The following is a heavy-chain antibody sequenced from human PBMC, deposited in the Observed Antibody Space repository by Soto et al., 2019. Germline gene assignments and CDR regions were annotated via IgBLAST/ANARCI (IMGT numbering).Heavy chain of an antibody. CDR3: ARVPDR. Sequence: QLQLQESGSGLVKPSQTLSLTCAVSGGSISSGGYSWSWIRQPPGTGLVWIVYIYHSGSTYYNPSLTSRVTTSVDRSKTQFSMKLSTVTDAATAVNYCARVPDRWGQGTLVTVSS. J-gene: IGHJ5*02. V-gene: IGHV4-30-2*01. D-gene: IGHD2-2*01. CDR2: IYHSGST. CDR1: GGSISSGGYS.